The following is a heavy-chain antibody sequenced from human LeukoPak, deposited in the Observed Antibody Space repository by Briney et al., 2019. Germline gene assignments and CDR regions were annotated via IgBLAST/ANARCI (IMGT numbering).Heavy chain of an antibody. D-gene: IGHD3-10*01. V-gene: IGHV3-23*01. CDR3: AKFVNYGNYYYYYYMDV. J-gene: IGHJ6*03. CDR1: GGSISSYY. Sequence: ETLSLTCTVSGGSISSYYWSWIRQPPGKGLEWVSAISGSGGSTYYADSVKGRFTISRDNSKNTLYLQMNSLRAEDTAVYYCAKFVNYGNYYYYYYMDVWGKGTTVTVSS. CDR2: ISGSGGST.